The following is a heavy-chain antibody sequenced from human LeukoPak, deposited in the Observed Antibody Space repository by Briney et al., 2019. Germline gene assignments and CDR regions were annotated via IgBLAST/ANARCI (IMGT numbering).Heavy chain of an antibody. CDR2: VSGSGGTL. J-gene: IGHJ5*02. CDR1: GSFFNDYY. V-gene: IGHV3-11*01. Sequence: GGSLRLSCAASGSFFNDYYMSWIRQAPGKGLEWVAYVSGSGGTLYYADSVQGRFTISRHNVKKSLYLQMDNLRVDDTAVYYCARGVAKISWGQGTLVTVSS. CDR3: ARGVAKIS. D-gene: IGHD5-12*01.